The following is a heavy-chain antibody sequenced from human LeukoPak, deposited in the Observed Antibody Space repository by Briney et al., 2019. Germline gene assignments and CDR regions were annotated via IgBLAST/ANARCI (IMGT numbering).Heavy chain of an antibody. CDR1: GFSFSSYG. CDR2: IRYDGSKK. V-gene: IGHV3-30*02. CDR3: ARDKIVGPTTLDY. D-gene: IGHD1-26*01. Sequence: GGSLRLSCAASGFSFSSYGMYWVRQAPGKGLEWVAFIRYDGSKKYYADSVKGRFTISRDNAKNSVYLEMNNLRAEDTAVYYCARDKIVGPTTLDYWGQGTLVTVSS. J-gene: IGHJ4*02.